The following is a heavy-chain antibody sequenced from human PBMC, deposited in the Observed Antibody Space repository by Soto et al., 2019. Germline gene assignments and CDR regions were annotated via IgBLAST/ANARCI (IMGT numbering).Heavy chain of an antibody. CDR3: ARVPPHFVQLPGYYYGMDV. D-gene: IGHD2-2*01. J-gene: IGHJ6*02. Sequence: GGSLRLSCAASGFTVSSNYMNWVRQAPGKGLEWVSVIYSGGRTYYTDSVEGRFTISRDNSKNTLYLQMNSLRAEDTAVYYCARVPPHFVQLPGYYYGMDVWGQGTTVTVSS. CDR1: GFTVSSNY. CDR2: IYSGGRT. V-gene: IGHV3-53*01.